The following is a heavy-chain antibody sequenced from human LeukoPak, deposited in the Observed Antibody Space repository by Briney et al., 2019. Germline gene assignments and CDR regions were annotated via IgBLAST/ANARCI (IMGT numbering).Heavy chain of an antibody. CDR3: AKGVRLYSSGWYYFDY. J-gene: IGHJ4*02. CDR2: ISWNSGSI. V-gene: IGHV3-9*01. D-gene: IGHD6-19*01. Sequence: GGSLRLSCAASGFTFDDYAIHWVRQAPGKGLEWVSGISWNSGSIGYADSVKGRFTISRDNAKNSLYLQMNSLRAEDTALYYCAKGVRLYSSGWYYFDYWGQGTLVTVSS. CDR1: GFTFDDYA.